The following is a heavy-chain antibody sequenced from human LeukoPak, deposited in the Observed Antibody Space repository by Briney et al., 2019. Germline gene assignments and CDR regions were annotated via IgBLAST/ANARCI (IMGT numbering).Heavy chain of an antibody. V-gene: IGHV4-34*01. Sequence: SETLSLTCAVYGGSFSGYYWSWIRQPPGKGLEWIGEINHSGSTNYNPSLKSRVTISVDTSKNQFSLKLSSVTAADTAVYYCARLPTVITPLDYWGQGTLVTVSS. CDR1: GGSFSGYY. D-gene: IGHD4-23*01. CDR3: ARLPTVITPLDY. CDR2: INHSGST. J-gene: IGHJ4*02.